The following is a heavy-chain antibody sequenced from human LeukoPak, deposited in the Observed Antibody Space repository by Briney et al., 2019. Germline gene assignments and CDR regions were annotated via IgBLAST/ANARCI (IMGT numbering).Heavy chain of an antibody. CDR2: IYHSGST. Sequence: PSQTLSLTCAVSGGSISSGGYSWSWIRQPPGKGLEWIGYIYHSGSTYYNPSLKSRVTISVDRSKNQFSLKLSSVTAAGTAVYYCAREDGGTLFDYWGQGTLVTVSS. CDR3: AREDGGTLFDY. CDR1: GGSISSGGYS. V-gene: IGHV4-30-2*01. J-gene: IGHJ4*02. D-gene: IGHD3-10*01.